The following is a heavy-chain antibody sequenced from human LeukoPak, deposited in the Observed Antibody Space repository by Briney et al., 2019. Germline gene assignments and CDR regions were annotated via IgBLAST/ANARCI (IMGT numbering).Heavy chain of an antibody. CDR2: ISDIGSI. J-gene: IGHJ4*02. Sequence: SETLSLTCTVSGGSISSYYWSWIRQPPGKGLEWIAYISDIGSINYNPSLKSRVTIYVDTSKNQFSLKLTSVTAADTALYYCARQGTSIVGATIDYWGQGTLVTVSS. V-gene: IGHV4-59*08. CDR1: GGSISSYY. D-gene: IGHD1-26*01. CDR3: ARQGTSIVGATIDY.